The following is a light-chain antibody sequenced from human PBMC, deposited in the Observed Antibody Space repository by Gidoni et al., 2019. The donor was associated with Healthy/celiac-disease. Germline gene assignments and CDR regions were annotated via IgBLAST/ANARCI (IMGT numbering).Light chain of an antibody. V-gene: IGKV3-11*01. CDR3: QQRINWPQT. CDR1: QSVSSY. CDR2: DAS. J-gene: IGKJ1*01. Sequence: DIVLTQSPATLSLSPGERATLSCRASQSVSSYLAWYQQKPGQAPRLLIYDASNRATGIPARFSGSGSGTDFTLTISSLGPEDFAVYYCQQRINWPQTFGQGTKVEIK.